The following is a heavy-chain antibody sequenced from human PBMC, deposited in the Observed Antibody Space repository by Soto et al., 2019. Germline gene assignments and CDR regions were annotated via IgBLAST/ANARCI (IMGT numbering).Heavy chain of an antibody. Sequence: QPQLVQSGAEVREPGASVKLYCKASGYSFSTYDISWLRQAPGKGLEWMGVISPKNGNRNFAWKFLDRVLMTTDTAANTAYMELESLRYGDTAIYYFATSYDSGFAPWGHGTRVTVSS. CDR3: ATSYDSGFAP. CDR2: ISPKNGNR. J-gene: IGHJ5*02. D-gene: IGHD3-3*01. V-gene: IGHV1-18*04. CDR1: GYSFSTYD.